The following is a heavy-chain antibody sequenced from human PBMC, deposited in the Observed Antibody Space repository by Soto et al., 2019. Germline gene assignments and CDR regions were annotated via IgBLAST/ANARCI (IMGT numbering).Heavy chain of an antibody. J-gene: IGHJ6*02. CDR3: ARGPGDYGEYGMVV. CDR1: GFTFSSYS. Sequence: GGSLRLSCAASGFTFSSYSMNWVRQAPGKGLEWVSYISSSSSTIYYADSVKGRFTISRDNAKNSLNLQMNSLRDEDTVVYYCARGPGDYGEYGMVVWVQGTTVIFSS. V-gene: IGHV3-48*02. D-gene: IGHD4-17*01. CDR2: ISSSSSTI.